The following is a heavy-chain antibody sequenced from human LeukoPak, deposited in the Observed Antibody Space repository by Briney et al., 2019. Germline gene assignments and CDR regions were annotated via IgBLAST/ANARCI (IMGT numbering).Heavy chain of an antibody. CDR2: YQSNKPNRCTT. Sequence: SCCASGGSVITDHHVEGRQMAPREGVEWVSLYQSNKPNRCTTEYAASVKGRFTISRDDSKNSLYLQLNSLKTEDTAVYYCVRVVTTSSGWYHFDNWGQGTLVTVSS. J-gene: IGHJ4*02. D-gene: IGHD6-13*01. CDR1: GGSVITDHH. CDR3: VRVVTTSSGWYHFDN. V-gene: IGHV3-72*01.